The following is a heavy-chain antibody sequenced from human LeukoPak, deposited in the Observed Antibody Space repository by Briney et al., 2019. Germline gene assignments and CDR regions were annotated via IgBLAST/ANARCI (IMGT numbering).Heavy chain of an antibody. J-gene: IGHJ4*02. CDR1: GGSFSGYY. CDR3: ASTRTPQAAAGTD. D-gene: IGHD6-13*01. Sequence: SETLSLTCAVYGGSFSGYYWSWIRQPPGKGLEWIGEINHSGSTNYNPSLKGRVTISVDTSKNQFSLKLSSVTAADTAVYYCASTRTPQAAAGTDWGQGTLVTVSS. V-gene: IGHV4-34*01. CDR2: INHSGST.